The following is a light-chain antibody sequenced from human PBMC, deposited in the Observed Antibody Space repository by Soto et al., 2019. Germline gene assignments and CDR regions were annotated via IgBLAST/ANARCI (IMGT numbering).Light chain of an antibody. CDR3: QSYDSSLTVV. V-gene: IGLV1-40*01. CDR1: SSNIGAGYD. Sequence: QSVLTQPPSVSGAPGQRVTISCTGSSSNIGAGYDVHWYQQVPGTAPKLLIYGNINRPSGVPDRFSGSKSGTSASLAITGLQADDVADYYCQSYDSSLTVVFGGGTKVTVL. CDR2: GNI. J-gene: IGLJ2*01.